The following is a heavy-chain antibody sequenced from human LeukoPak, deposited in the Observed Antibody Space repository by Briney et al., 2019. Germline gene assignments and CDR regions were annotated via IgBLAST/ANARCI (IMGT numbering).Heavy chain of an antibody. V-gene: IGHV3-30*04. Sequence: GGSLRLSFAASGFIFSSYALHWVRQAPGKGLEWVGVISYDGNNIYYADSVRGRFTISRDNSKNTLYLQIHSLRAEDTAVYWCARERLAVSGSNWFDPWGQGTLVTVSS. D-gene: IGHD6-19*01. CDR3: ARERLAVSGSNWFDP. CDR2: ISYDGNNI. J-gene: IGHJ5*02. CDR1: GFIFSSYA.